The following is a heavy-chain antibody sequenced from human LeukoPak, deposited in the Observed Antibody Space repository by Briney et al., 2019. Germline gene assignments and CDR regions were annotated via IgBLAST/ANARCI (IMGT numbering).Heavy chain of an antibody. D-gene: IGHD3-10*01. CDR2: ISSSGRT. CDR1: GGFINNYY. CDR3: ARDRVLRDYMDV. Sequence: PSETLSLTCTVSGGFINNYYWSWIRQPAGKGLEWIGRISSSGRTNYNPSHKSRITMSVDTSNNQFSLRLTSVTAADTAVYFCARDRVLRDYMDVWGKGTTVTVSS. J-gene: IGHJ6*03. V-gene: IGHV4-4*07.